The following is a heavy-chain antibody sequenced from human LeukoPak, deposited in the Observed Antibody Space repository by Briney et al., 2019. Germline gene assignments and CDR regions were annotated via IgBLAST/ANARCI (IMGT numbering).Heavy chain of an antibody. Sequence: SGGSLRLSCVVSGFDFSGFSMSWVRQAPGRGLEWVAIMEEYGSYIFYVDSVRGRFIISRDNARNSLYLQMNSLRAEDTAVYYCARGAVPSAGSGSYYYWGQGTLVTVSS. CDR3: ARGAVPSAGSGSYYY. CDR2: MEEYGSYI. CDR1: GFDFSGFS. V-gene: IGHV3-7*01. D-gene: IGHD3-10*01. J-gene: IGHJ4*02.